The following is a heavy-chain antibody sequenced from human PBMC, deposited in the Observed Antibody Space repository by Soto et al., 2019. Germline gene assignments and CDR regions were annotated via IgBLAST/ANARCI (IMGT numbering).Heavy chain of an antibody. CDR2: ISSSGSTR. V-gene: IGHV3-11*01. CDR1: GFTFTDYY. CDR3: ARVLVFYGGFDP. J-gene: IGHJ5*02. Sequence: SLMPSFVSSGFTFTDYYMSWVFQAPGKGLEWVSYISSSGSTRYYADSVKDRFTISRDNAKNSLYLQMNSLRAEDTAVYYCARVLVFYGGFDPWGQGT. D-gene: IGHD2-21*02.